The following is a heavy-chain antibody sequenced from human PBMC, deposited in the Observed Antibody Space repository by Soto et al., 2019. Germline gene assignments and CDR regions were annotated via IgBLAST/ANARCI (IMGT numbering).Heavy chain of an antibody. CDR3: SRGGSSWQPHEDY. CDR2: VSAYNGNT. J-gene: IGHJ4*02. D-gene: IGHD6-13*01. Sequence: QVQLVQSGAEVKKPGASMKVSCKASGFTFTSYGISWVRQAPGQGLEWMGWVSAYNGNTHYAQKLQGRVTMTTDTATTTAYMELRSLRSDAAAVYYCSRGGSSWQPHEDYWGQGTLVTVSS. V-gene: IGHV1-18*01. CDR1: GFTFTSYG.